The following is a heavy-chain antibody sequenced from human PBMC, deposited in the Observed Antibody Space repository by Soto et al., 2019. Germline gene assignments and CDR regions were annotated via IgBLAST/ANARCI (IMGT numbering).Heavy chain of an antibody. CDR1: GGTFSSYA. CDR2: IIPIFGTA. D-gene: IGHD3-22*01. CDR3: ASVIYYDSSGYGAHYYGMDV. J-gene: IGHJ6*02. Sequence: QVQLVQSGAEVKKPGSSVKVSCKASGGTFSSYAISWVRQAPGQGLEWMGGIIPIFGTANYAQKFQGRVTITADESTITAYMELSSLRSEDTAVYYCASVIYYDSSGYGAHYYGMDVWGQGTTVTVSS. V-gene: IGHV1-69*01.